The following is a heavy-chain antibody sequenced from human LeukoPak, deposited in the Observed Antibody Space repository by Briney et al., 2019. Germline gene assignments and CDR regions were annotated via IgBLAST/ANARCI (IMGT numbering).Heavy chain of an antibody. J-gene: IGHJ4*02. Sequence: GGSLRLSCAASGFTFDDYGMSWVRQAPGKGLEWVSGINWNGGSTGYADSVKGRFTISRDNAKNSLYLQMNSLRAEDTALYYCARVRGLGTAAGFDYWGQGTLVTVSS. CDR1: GFTFDDYG. CDR2: INWNGGST. CDR3: ARVRGLGTAAGFDY. V-gene: IGHV3-20*04. D-gene: IGHD6-13*01.